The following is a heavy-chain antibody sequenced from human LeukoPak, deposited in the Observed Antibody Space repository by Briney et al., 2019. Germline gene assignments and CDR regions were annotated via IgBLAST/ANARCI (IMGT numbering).Heavy chain of an antibody. CDR1: GFTFSGHG. Sequence: GGSLRLSCGASGFTFSGHGMHWVRQAPGKGLEWVAFIRYDGSNKYYADSVKGRFTISRDNSKNTLYLQMNSLRAEDTAVYYCAKDQDVAATAPYYYYMDVWGKGTTVTVSS. J-gene: IGHJ6*03. CDR3: AKDQDVAATAPYYYYMDV. D-gene: IGHD1-26*01. CDR2: IRYDGSNK. V-gene: IGHV3-30*02.